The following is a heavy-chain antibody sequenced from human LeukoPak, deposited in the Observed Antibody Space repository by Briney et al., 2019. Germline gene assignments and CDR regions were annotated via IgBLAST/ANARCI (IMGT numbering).Heavy chain of an antibody. CDR1: GGSFSNHY. V-gene: IGHV4-59*11. CDR2: IYHTGST. D-gene: IGHD1-7*01. Sequence: SETRSLTCTVSGGSFSNHYWSWIRQPPGKGLEWIGYIYHTGSTNYNPSLKRRVTISVDTSKNQFSLKLSSVTAADTAVYYCARGNYVDWFDPWGQGTQVTVSS. CDR3: ARGNYVDWFDP. J-gene: IGHJ5*02.